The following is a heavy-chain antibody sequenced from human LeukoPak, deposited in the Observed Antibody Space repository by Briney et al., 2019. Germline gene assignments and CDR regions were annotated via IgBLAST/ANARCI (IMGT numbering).Heavy chain of an antibody. Sequence: GGTLRLSCAASEFSVGSNYMTWVRQAPGKGLEWVSLIYSGGSTYYADSVKGRFTISRDNSKNTLYLQMNSLRVEDTAVYYCAREGHSYAHGSFDYWGQGTLVTVSS. CDR3: AREGHSYAHGSFDY. CDR2: IYSGGST. D-gene: IGHD5-18*01. J-gene: IGHJ4*02. CDR1: EFSVGSNY. V-gene: IGHV3-66*01.